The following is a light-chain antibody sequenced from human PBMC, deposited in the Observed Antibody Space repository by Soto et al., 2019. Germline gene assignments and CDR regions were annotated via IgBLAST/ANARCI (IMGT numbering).Light chain of an antibody. J-gene: IGKJ4*01. CDR1: QSVSSY. CDR2: DAS. V-gene: IGKV3-11*01. CDR3: QQRSNWPT. Sequence: EIVLTQSPATLSLSPGERATLSCRASQSVSSYLAWYQQKPGQAPRLLIYDASNRATGITARFRGSGSGTDFPLPISSLEPEDFAVYYCQQRSNWPTFGGGTKVEIK.